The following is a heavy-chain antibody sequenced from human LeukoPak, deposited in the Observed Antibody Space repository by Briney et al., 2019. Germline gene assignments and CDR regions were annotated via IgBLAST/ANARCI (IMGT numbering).Heavy chain of an antibody. CDR1: GGTFSSYA. CDR3: ARVFSYCSGGSCYPKEDYFDY. CDR2: IIPIFGTA. D-gene: IGHD2-15*01. Sequence: SVKVSCKASGGTFSSYAISWVRQAPGQGLEWMGRIIPIFGTANYAQKFQGGVTITTDESTSTAYMELSSLRSEDTAVYYCARVFSYCSGGSCYPKEDYFDYWGQGTLVTVSS. V-gene: IGHV1-69*05. J-gene: IGHJ4*02.